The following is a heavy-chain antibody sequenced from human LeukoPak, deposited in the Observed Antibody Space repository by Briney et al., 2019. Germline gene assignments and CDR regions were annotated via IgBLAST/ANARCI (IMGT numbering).Heavy chain of an antibody. CDR1: GFTFSSYA. CDR2: ISDSGDYT. CDR3: SKETATVGGTREY. V-gene: IGHV3-23*01. D-gene: IGHD6-19*01. Sequence: GGSLRLSCAASGFTFSSYALSWVRQAPGKGLEWVSAISDSGDYTYYADSVKGRFTISRDNSKNTLYLQMNSLRAEDTAVYYCSKETATVGGTREYWGQGTLVTVSS. J-gene: IGHJ4*02.